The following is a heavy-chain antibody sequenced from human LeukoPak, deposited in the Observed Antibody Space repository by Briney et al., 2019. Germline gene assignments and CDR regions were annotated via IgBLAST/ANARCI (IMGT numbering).Heavy chain of an antibody. V-gene: IGHV4-61*02. CDR2: IYTSGST. CDR3: ARVKRSSSWWVDY. D-gene: IGHD6-13*01. Sequence: SQTLSLTCTVSGGSISSGSYYWSWIRQPAGKGLEWIGRIYTSGSTNYNPSLKSRVTISVDTSKNQFSLKLSSVTAADTAVYYCARVKRSSSWWVDYWGQGTLVTVSS. J-gene: IGHJ4*02. CDR1: GGSISSGSYY.